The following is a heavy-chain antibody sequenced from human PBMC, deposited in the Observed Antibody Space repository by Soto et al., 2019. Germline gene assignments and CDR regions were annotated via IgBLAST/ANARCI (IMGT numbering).Heavy chain of an antibody. J-gene: IGHJ6*02. CDR3: AREPPEPIGAARYYYYGMDV. V-gene: IGHV3-33*01. Sequence: GGSLRLSCAASGFTFSSYGMHWVRQAPGKGLEWVAVIWYDGSNKYYADSVKGRFTISRDNSKNTLYLQMNSLRAEDTAVYYCAREPPEPIGAARYYYYGMDVWGQGTTVTVSS. CDR1: GFTFSSYG. D-gene: IGHD6-6*01. CDR2: IWYDGSNK.